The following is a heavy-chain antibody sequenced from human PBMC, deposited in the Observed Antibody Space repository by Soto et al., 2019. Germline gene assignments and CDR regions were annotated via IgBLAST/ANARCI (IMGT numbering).Heavy chain of an antibody. Sequence: WTWIRPPPGKGLEWLGYIYYSGTTTNYNPSLKSRVTLSVDTSKNPFSLKLSSVTAADTAVYYCARLGGSYAVPHFDYWGQGNLVTVSS. V-gene: IGHV4-59*08. CDR2: IYYSGTT. CDR3: ARLGGSYAVPHFDY. D-gene: IGHD1-26*01. J-gene: IGHJ4*02.